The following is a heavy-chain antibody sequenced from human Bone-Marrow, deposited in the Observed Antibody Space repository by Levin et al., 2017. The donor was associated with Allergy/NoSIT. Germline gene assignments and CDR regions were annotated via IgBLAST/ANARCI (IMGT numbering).Heavy chain of an antibody. CDR2: IYYSGST. D-gene: IGHD2-2*01. V-gene: IGHV4-59*01. J-gene: IGHJ4*02. Sequence: PSETLSLTCTVSGGSISSYYWSWIRQPPGKGLEWIGYIYYSGSTNYNPSLKSRVTISVDTSKNQFSLKLSSVTAADTAVYYCARGALGYCSSTSCYPPGPTDYWGQGTLVTVSS. CDR1: GGSISSYY. CDR3: ARGALGYCSSTSCYPPGPTDY.